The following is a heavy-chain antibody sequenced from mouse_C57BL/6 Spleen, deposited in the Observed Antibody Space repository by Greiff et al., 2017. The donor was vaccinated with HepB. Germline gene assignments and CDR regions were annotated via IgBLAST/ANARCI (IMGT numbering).Heavy chain of an antibody. V-gene: IGHV5-17*01. J-gene: IGHJ3*01. D-gene: IGHD2-2*01. CDR2: ISSGSSTI. CDR3: ARNGYGGAWFAY. CDR1: GFTFSDYG. Sequence: EVMLVESGGGLVKPGGSLKLSCAASGFTFSDYGMHWVRQAPEKGLEWVAYISSGSSTIYYADTVKGRFTISRDNAKNTLFLQMTSLRSEDTAMYYCARNGYGGAWFAYWGQGTLVTVSA.